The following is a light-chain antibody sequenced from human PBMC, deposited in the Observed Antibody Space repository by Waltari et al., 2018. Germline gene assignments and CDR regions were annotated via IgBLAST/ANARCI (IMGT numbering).Light chain of an antibody. CDR2: AAS. J-gene: IGKJ4*01. V-gene: IGKV1-12*01. Sequence: DIQMTQSPSSLSASVGDRVTITCRASPGISSCLAWYQPKPGKAPELLIYAASSFQSGVPSRFSGSGSGTDFTLTISSLQPEDFATYYCQQAYSFPLTFGGGTKVEIK. CDR1: PGISSC. CDR3: QQAYSFPLT.